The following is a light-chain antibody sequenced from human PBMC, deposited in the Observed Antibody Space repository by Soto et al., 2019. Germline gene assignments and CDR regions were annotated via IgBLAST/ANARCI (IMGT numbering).Light chain of an antibody. CDR2: WAS. V-gene: IGKV4-1*01. CDR1: QSVLYSSNNKNY. CDR3: QQYYSTPPLT. J-gene: IGKJ4*01. Sequence: DIVMTQSPDSLAVSLGERATINCKSSQSVLYSSNNKNYLAWYQQKPVQPPKLLIYWASTRESGVPDRFSGSGSGTDVTLTISSLQAEDVAVYYCQQYYSTPPLTFGGGTKVEIK.